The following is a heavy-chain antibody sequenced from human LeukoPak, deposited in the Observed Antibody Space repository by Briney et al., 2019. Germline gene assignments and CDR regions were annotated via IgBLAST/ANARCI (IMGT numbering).Heavy chain of an antibody. J-gene: IGHJ4*02. CDR1: GFTFSSYA. Sequence: PGGSLRLSCAASGFTFSSYAMSWVRQAPEKGLVWVSAITGSGSDTYYADAVKGRFTISRDNSRNTLYLQMTSLRPEDTAVYYCTKDLDIEAAHWGRGTLVTVSS. V-gene: IGHV3-23*01. CDR3: TKDLDIEAAH. D-gene: IGHD6-25*01. CDR2: ITGSGSDT.